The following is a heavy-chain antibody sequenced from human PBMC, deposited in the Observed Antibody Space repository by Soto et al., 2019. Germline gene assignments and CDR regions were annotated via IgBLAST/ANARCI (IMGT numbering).Heavy chain of an antibody. CDR1: GFSLRTSGVG. D-gene: IGHD6-19*01. CDR3: AKSGSSGWYGWFDP. Sequence: SGPSLVKPTQTLTLTCIFSGFSLRTSGVGVGWIRQPPGKAPEWLGFIYWNDDKRYSPSLKSRLTITKDPSKNQVVLTMKNMDPVDTATYYCAKSGSSGWYGWFDPWGQGTLVTVSS. J-gene: IGHJ5*02. V-gene: IGHV2-5*01. CDR2: IYWNDDK.